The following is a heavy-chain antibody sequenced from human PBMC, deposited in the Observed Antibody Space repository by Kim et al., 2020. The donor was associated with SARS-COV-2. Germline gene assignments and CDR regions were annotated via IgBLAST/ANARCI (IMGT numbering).Heavy chain of an antibody. V-gene: IGHV3-30*01. J-gene: IGHJ4*02. CDR3: ARDLTAGGYFEY. D-gene: IGHD3-16*01. Sequence: YDADTVKGRFTISRDNYKNTLYLQMNSLRAEDTAVYYCARDLTAGGYFEYWGQGTLVTVSS.